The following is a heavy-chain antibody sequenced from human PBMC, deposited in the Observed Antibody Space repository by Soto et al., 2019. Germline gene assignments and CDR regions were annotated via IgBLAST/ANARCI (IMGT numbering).Heavy chain of an antibody. Sequence: QVQLVESGGGVVQPGRSLRLSCAASGFTFSSYGMHWVRQAPGKGLEWVAVISYDGSNKYYADSVKGRFTISRDNSKNTLYLQMNSLRAKDTAVYYCAKDAFYGEAVRGYYYYYMDVWGKGTTVTVSS. CDR2: ISYDGSNK. CDR1: GFTFSSYG. CDR3: AKDAFYGEAVRGYYYYYMDV. V-gene: IGHV3-30*18. D-gene: IGHD4-17*01. J-gene: IGHJ6*03.